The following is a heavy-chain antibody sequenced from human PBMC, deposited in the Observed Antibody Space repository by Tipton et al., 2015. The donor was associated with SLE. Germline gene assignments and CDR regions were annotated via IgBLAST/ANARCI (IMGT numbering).Heavy chain of an antibody. Sequence: TLSLTCAVSDFSVSTGYYWGWIRQPPGKGLEWIATIYHTGTTYYNPSLKSRVTISIDTSKNHFSLKLSSVTAADTAVYYCATSPLTLWGQGTLVTVSS. J-gene: IGHJ4*02. CDR3: ATSPLTL. CDR1: DFSVSTGYY. CDR2: IYHTGTT. V-gene: IGHV4-38-2*01.